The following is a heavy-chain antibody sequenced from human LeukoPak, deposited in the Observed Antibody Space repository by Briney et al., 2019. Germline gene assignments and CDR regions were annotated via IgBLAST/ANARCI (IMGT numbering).Heavy chain of an antibody. CDR1: GYSFTRYF. CDR3: ARGKVVTMVRGVIITYFDY. CDR2: IIPSDGST. J-gene: IGHJ4*02. D-gene: IGHD3-10*01. Sequence: VASVKVSCKASGYSFTRYFIHWVRQAPGQGLEWMGIIIPSDGSTSYAQKFQGRVTMTRDTSTSTVYVELSSLRSEDTAVYYCARGKVVTMVRGVIITYFDYWGQGTLVTVSS. V-gene: IGHV1-46*01.